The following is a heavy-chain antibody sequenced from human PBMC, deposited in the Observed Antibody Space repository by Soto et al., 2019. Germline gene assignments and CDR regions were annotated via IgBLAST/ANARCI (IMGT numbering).Heavy chain of an antibody. CDR1: GYTLTELS. Sequence: ASVKVSCKVSGYTLTELSMHWVRQAPGKGLEWMGGFDPEDGETIYAQKFQGRVTMTEDTSTDTAYMELSSLRSEDTAVYYCAKYNWNYVAFDIWGQGTMVTVSS. V-gene: IGHV1-24*01. CDR2: FDPEDGET. D-gene: IGHD1-7*01. J-gene: IGHJ3*02. CDR3: AKYNWNYVAFDI.